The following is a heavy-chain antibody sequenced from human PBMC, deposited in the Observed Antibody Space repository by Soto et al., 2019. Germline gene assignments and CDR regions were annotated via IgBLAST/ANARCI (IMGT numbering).Heavy chain of an antibody. J-gene: IGHJ4*02. Sequence: SATLSLTCAVYGGSFSGYYWSWIRQPPGKGLEWIGEINHSGSTNYNPSLKSRVTISVDTSKNQFSLKLSSVTAADTAVYYCARGPDTADSSSADRNFDYWGQGTLVTVSS. CDR1: GGSFSGYY. CDR3: ARGPDTADSSSADRNFDY. D-gene: IGHD6-6*01. CDR2: INHSGST. V-gene: IGHV4-34*01.